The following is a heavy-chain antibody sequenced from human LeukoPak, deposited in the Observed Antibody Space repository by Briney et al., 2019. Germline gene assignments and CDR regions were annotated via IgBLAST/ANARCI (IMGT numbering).Heavy chain of an antibody. Sequence: GGSLRLPCAASEFSVGSNYMTWVRQAPGKGLEWVSLIYSGGSTYYADSVKGRFTISRDNSKNTLYLQMNSLRGEDTAVYYCAKDLAHDYGDYGQFDRWGQGTLVTVSS. J-gene: IGHJ4*02. CDR2: IYSGGST. CDR1: EFSVGSNY. D-gene: IGHD4-17*01. CDR3: AKDLAHDYGDYGQFDR. V-gene: IGHV3-66*01.